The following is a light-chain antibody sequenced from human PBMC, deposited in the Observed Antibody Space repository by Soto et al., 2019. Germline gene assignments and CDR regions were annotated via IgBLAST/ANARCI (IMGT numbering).Light chain of an antibody. Sequence: QSALTQPPSVSGAPGQRVTISCTGSSSNIGADYHVHWFQQIPGAAPTLLIYGNNNRPSGVSDRFSGSKSDTSASLAITALQAEDEADYYCSSYAVSNTWLFGGGTKVTVL. V-gene: IGLV1-40*01. J-gene: IGLJ3*02. CDR1: SSNIGADYH. CDR3: SSYAVSNTWL. CDR2: GNN.